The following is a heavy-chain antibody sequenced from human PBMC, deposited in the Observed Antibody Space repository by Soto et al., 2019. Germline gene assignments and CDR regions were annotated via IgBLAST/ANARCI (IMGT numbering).Heavy chain of an antibody. J-gene: IGHJ4*02. CDR1: GFTFSSYA. Sequence: GGSLRLSCEASGFTFSSYAMSWVRQAPGKGREWVSAISGSGGSTYYADSVKGRFTISRDNSKNTLYLQMNSLRAEDTAVYYCAKDEANFDWFPDYWGQGTQVTVSS. D-gene: IGHD3-9*01. CDR3: AKDEANFDWFPDY. V-gene: IGHV3-23*01. CDR2: ISGSGGST.